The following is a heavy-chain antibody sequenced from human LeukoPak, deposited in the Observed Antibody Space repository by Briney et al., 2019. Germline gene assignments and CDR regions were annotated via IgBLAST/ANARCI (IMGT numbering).Heavy chain of an antibody. Sequence: PSETLSLTCAVYGGSFSGYYWSWIRQPPGKGLEWIGEINHSGSTNYNPSLKGRVTISVDTSKNQFSLKLSSVTAADTAVYYCASLWFDSSGYYYDYWGQGTLVTVSS. CDR1: GGSFSGYY. CDR3: ASLWFDSSGYYYDY. CDR2: INHSGST. J-gene: IGHJ4*02. D-gene: IGHD3-22*01. V-gene: IGHV4-34*01.